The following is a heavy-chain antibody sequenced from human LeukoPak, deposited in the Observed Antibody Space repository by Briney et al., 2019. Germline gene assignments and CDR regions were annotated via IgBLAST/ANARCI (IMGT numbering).Heavy chain of an antibody. D-gene: IGHD6-19*01. CDR1: GGSISSSSYY. CDR3: AVTAVGSSGWYGAYVSSRKDY. V-gene: IGHV4-39*07. Sequence: PSETLSLTCTVSGGSISSSSYYWSWIRQPPGKGLEWIGEINHSGSTNYNPSLKSRVTISVDTSKNQFSLKLSSVTAADTAVYYCAVTAVGSSGWYGAYVSSRKDYWGQGTLVTVSS. J-gene: IGHJ4*02. CDR2: INHSGST.